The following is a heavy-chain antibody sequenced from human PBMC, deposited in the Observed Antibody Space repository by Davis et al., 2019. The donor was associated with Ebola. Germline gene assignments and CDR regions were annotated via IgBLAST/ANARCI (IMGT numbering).Heavy chain of an antibody. CDR1: GYSSTSYW. Sequence: GESLKISCKGSGYSSTSYWIGWVRQMPGKGLEWMGIIYPGDSDTRYSPSFQGQVTISADKSISTAYLQWSSLKASDTAMYYCARRLSLRLGELSLYQDAFDIWGQGTMVTVSS. CDR3: ARRLSLRLGELSLYQDAFDI. V-gene: IGHV5-51*01. CDR2: IYPGDSDT. D-gene: IGHD3-16*02. J-gene: IGHJ3*02.